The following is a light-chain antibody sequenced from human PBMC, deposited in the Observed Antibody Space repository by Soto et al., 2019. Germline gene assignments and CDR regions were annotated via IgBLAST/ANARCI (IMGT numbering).Light chain of an antibody. CDR3: CSYAGSSTYV. Sequence: LTQPASVSGSPGQSITISCTGTSSDVGSYNLVSWYQQHPGKAPKLMIYEVSKRPSGVSNRFSGSKSGNTASLTISGLQADVEADYYCCSYAGSSTYVFGTATNIT. CDR1: SSDVGSYNL. J-gene: IGLJ1*01. V-gene: IGLV2-23*02. CDR2: EVS.